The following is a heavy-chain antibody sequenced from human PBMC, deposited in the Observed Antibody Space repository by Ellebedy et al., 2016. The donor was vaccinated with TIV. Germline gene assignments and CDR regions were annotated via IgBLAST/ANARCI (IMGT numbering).Heavy chain of an antibody. D-gene: IGHD2-2*01. CDR2: IKSDGSST. CDR1: GFTLSSYW. CDR3: AREGCSSTSCSRRDNWFDP. V-gene: IGHV3-74*01. Sequence: GGSLRLSCAASGFTLSSYWMHWVRQAPGKGLVWVSRIKSDGSSTSYADSVKGRFTISRDNAKNTLYLQMNSLRAEDTAVYYCAREGCSSTSCSRRDNWFDPWGQGTLVTVSS. J-gene: IGHJ5*02.